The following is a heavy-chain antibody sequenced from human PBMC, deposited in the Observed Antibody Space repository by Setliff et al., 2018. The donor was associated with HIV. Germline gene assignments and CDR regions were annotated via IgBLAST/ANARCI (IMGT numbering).Heavy chain of an antibody. V-gene: IGHV3-48*03. CDR3: ARSHPPDY. Sequence: LRLSCTASGFSFSTHDMNWVRQAPGKGLEWISYITSDSSVKYYADSVKGRFTISRDNAGRSLYLQMNSLRGEDTAVYYCARSHPPDYWGQGTLVTVSS. CDR1: GFSFSTHD. CDR2: ITSDSSVK. J-gene: IGHJ4*02.